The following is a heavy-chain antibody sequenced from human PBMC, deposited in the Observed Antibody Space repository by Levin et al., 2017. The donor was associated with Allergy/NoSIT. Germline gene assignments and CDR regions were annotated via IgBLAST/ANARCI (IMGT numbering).Heavy chain of an antibody. CDR3: LIAAGTEASFFDL. J-gene: IGHJ2*01. D-gene: IGHD6-13*01. V-gene: IGHV3-53*01. CDR1: GFTVSSNY. Sequence: PGGSLRLSCAASGFTVSSNYMSWVRQAPGKGLEWVSVIYSGGSTYYADSVKGRFTISRDNSKNTLYLQMNSLRAEDTAVYYCLIAAGTEASFFDLWGRGTLVTVSS. CDR2: IYSGGST.